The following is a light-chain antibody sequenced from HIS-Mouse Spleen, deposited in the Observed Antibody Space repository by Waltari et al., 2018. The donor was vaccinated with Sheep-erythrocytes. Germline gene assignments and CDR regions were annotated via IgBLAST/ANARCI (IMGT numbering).Light chain of an antibody. CDR2: AAS. CDR1: QGIRND. J-gene: IGKJ2*01. Sequence: AIQMTQSPSSLSASVGDRVTITCRASQGIRNDLGWYQQKPGKAPKLLIYAASSLQSGVPSRFSGSGSGTDFTLKISRVEAEDVGVYYCMQALQTMYTFGQGTKLEIK. V-gene: IGKV1-6*01. CDR3: MQALQTMYT.